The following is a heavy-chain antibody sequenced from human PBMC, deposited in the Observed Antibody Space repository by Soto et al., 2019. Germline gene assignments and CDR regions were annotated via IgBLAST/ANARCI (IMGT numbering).Heavy chain of an antibody. J-gene: IGHJ6*02. CDR3: ARAAAAGKYYYRYYGMDV. V-gene: IGHV1-3*01. CDR2: IHAGNGNT. CDR1: GYTFSAYS. D-gene: IGHD6-13*01. Sequence: ASVKVSCEASGYTFSAYSIHWVRQAPGQRLEWMGSIHAGNGNTKYSQRFQDRVTITRDTSANTAHMDLSSLRSEDTAVYYCARAAAAGKYYYRYYGMDVWGQGTTVTVSS.